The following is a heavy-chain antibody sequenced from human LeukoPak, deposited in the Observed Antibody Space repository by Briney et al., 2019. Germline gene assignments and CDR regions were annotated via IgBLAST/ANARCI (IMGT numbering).Heavy chain of an antibody. J-gene: IGHJ5*02. CDR3: ARVDALKDWFDP. Sequence: SETLSLTCTVSGGSISSYYWSWIRQPPGKGLEWIEYIYYSGSTNYNPSLKSRVTISVDTSKNQFSLKLSSVTAADTAVYYCARVDALKDWFDPWGQGTLVTVSS. CDR2: IYYSGST. CDR1: GGSISSYY. V-gene: IGHV4-59*01. D-gene: IGHD2-15*01.